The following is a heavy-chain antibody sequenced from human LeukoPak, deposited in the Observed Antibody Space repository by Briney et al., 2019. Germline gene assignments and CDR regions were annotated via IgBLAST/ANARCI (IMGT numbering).Heavy chain of an antibody. J-gene: IGHJ4*02. CDR2: IIPILGIA. Sequence: ASVKVSCKASGGTFSSYAISWVRQAPGQGLEWMGRIIPILGIANYARKFQGRVTITADKSTSTAYMELSSLRSEDTAVYYCAGGDFRPPDYYFDYWGQGTLVTVSS. V-gene: IGHV1-69*04. D-gene: IGHD3-16*01. CDR3: AGGDFRPPDYYFDY. CDR1: GGTFSSYA.